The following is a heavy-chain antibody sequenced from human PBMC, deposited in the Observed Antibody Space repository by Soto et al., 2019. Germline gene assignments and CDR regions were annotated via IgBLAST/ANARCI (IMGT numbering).Heavy chain of an antibody. CDR3: ARGLVVTDWFDP. D-gene: IGHD2-15*01. J-gene: IGHJ5*02. CDR1: GFTFSSYA. Sequence: GGSLRLSCAASGFTFSSYAMHWVRQAPGKGLEWVAVISYDGSNKYYADSVKGRFTVSRDNSKNTLYLQMNSLRAEDTAVYYCARGLVVTDWFDPWGQGTLVTVSS. V-gene: IGHV3-30-3*01. CDR2: ISYDGSNK.